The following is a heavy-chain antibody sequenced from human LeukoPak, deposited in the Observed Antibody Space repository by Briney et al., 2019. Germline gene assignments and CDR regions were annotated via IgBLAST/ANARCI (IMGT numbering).Heavy chain of an antibody. CDR2: ISDSKRGGTT. V-gene: IGHV3-23*01. CDR3: AKVPNYYDTTTYYG. J-gene: IGHJ4*02. CDR1: GFIFSDYA. D-gene: IGHD3-22*01. Sequence: GGSLRLSCAASGFIFSDYAMSWVRQAPGKGLEWVSAISDSKRGGTTYYADSVKGRFTICRDTSKNTLYLQMSSLRVEDTAVYYCAKVPNYYDTTTYYGWGQGTLVAVSS.